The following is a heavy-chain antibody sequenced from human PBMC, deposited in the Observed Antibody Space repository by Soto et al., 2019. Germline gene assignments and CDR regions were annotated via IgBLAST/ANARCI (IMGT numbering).Heavy chain of an antibody. V-gene: IGHV1-24*01. CDR3: ATDVSYYDSSGYCFDY. CDR2: FDPEDGET. D-gene: IGHD3-22*01. Sequence: ASVKVSCKVSGYTLTELSMHWVRQAPGKGLEWMGGFDPEDGETIYAQKFQGRVTMTEDTSTDTAYMELSSLRSEDTAVYYCATDVSYYDSSGYCFDYWGQGTLVTVSS. CDR1: GYTLTELS. J-gene: IGHJ4*02.